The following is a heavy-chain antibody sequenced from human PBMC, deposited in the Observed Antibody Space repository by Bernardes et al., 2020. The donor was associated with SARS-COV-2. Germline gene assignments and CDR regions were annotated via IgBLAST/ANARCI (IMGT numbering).Heavy chain of an antibody. Sequence: GGSLRLSCAASGFTFSSYAMSWFRQTPGKGLEWVSSITESGTDTYYADSVRGRFTISRDDSKHTVYLQMNSLRVEDTAIYFCAKDGYYHDYTGQKSYYFQYWGQGTLVTVSS. CDR3: AKDGYYHDYTGQKSYYFQY. J-gene: IGHJ4*02. CDR1: GFTFSSYA. V-gene: IGHV3-23*01. CDR2: ITESGTDT. D-gene: IGHD2-8*02.